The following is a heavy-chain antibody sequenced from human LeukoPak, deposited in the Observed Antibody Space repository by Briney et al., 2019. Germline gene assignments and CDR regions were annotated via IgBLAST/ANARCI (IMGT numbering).Heavy chain of an antibody. D-gene: IGHD3-3*01. CDR3: AKTSLSDPSGHYYYMDV. CDR1: GFTFSNFG. Sequence: GGSLRLSCAASGFTFSNFGMHWVRQPPGKGLEWVAFIRLDGRSEFYADSVKAWCTITRDHSQNTASLEPNNLTIEDTALYYCAKTSLSDPSGHYYYMDVWGKGATVTVSS. V-gene: IGHV3-30*02. J-gene: IGHJ6*03. CDR2: IRLDGRSE.